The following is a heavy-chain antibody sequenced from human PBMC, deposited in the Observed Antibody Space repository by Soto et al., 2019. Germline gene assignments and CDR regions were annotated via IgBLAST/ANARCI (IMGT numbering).Heavy chain of an antibody. J-gene: IGHJ3*02. V-gene: IGHV4-34*01. CDR1: GGSFSGYY. CDR2: INHSGST. D-gene: IGHD6-13*01. CDR3: AREQQHYAFDI. Sequence: SETLSLTCAFYGGSFSGYYWSWIRQPPGKGLEWIGEINHSGSTNYNPSLKSRVTISVDTSKNQFSLKLSSVTAADTAVYYCAREQQHYAFDIWGQGTMVTVSS.